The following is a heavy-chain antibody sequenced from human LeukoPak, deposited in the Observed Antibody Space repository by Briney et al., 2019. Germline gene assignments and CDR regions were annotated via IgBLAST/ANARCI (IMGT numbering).Heavy chain of an antibody. CDR2: INHSGST. D-gene: IGHD3-3*01. J-gene: IGHJ5*02. CDR3: ARFTSFKFSGPPP. Sequence: SETLSLTCAVYGGSFSGYYWSWIRQPPGKGLEWIGEINHSGSTNYNPSLKSRVTISVDTSKNQFSLKLSSVTAADTAVYYCARFTSFKFSGPPPWGQGTLATVSS. CDR1: GGSFSGYY. V-gene: IGHV4-34*01.